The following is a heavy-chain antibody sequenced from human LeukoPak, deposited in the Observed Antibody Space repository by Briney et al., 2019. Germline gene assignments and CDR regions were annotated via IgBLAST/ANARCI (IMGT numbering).Heavy chain of an antibody. CDR1: GFTFSSYS. CDR2: ISSSSSTI. V-gene: IGHV3-48*01. J-gene: IGHJ6*02. CDR3: ARDKYYDFWSGSKVLGYYGMDV. Sequence: GRSLRLSCAASGFTFSSYSMNWVRQAPGKGLEWVSYISSSSSTIYYADSVEGRFTISRDNAKNSLYLQMNSLRAEDTAVYYCARDKYYDFWSGSKVLGYYGMDVWGQGTTVTVSS. D-gene: IGHD3-3*01.